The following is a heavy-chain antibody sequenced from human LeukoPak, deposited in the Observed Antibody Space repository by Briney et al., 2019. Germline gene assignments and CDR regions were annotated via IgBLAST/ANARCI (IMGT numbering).Heavy chain of an antibody. CDR2: FDTDGTT. J-gene: IGHJ6*03. CDR3: AREVTTAAHVYYYIDV. CDR1: GGSISSGSYF. D-gene: IGHD4-11*01. V-gene: IGHV4-61*02. Sequence: PSQTLSLTCTVSGGSISSGSYFWSWIRQPAGKGLEWIGRFDTDGTTNSNPSLKGRVTLSMDMSGNHFSLRLTSVTAADTAVYYCAREVTTAAHVYYYIDVWGKGTTVTVSS.